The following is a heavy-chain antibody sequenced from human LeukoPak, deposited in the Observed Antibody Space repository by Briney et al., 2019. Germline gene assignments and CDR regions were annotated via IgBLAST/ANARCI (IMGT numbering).Heavy chain of an antibody. Sequence: PSETLSLTCAVYGGSFSGYYWSWIRQPPGKGLEWIGEINHSGSTNHNPSLKSRVTVSVDTSKNQFSLKLSSVTAADTAVYYCARVAYGDYYFDYWGQGTLVTVSS. D-gene: IGHD4-17*01. CDR2: INHSGST. V-gene: IGHV4-34*01. CDR3: ARVAYGDYYFDY. J-gene: IGHJ4*02. CDR1: GGSFSGYY.